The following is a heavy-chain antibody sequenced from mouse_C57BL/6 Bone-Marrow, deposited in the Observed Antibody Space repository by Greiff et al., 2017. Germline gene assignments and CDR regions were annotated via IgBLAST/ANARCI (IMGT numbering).Heavy chain of an antibody. CDR3: TRKGNYDYDEGAMDY. Sequence: VQRVESGAELVRPGASVTLSCKASGYTFTDYEMHWVKQTPVHGLEWIGAIDPETGGTAYNQKFKGKAILTADKSSSTAYMELRSLTSEDSAVYYCTRKGNYDYDEGAMDYWGQGTSVTVSS. V-gene: IGHV1-15*01. CDR1: GYTFTDYE. J-gene: IGHJ4*01. CDR2: IDPETGGT. D-gene: IGHD2-4*01.